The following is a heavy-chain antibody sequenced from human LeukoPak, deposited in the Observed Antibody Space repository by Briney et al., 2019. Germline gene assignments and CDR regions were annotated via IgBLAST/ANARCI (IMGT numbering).Heavy chain of an antibody. CDR2: ISSSSSYI. CDR1: GFTFSSYS. J-gene: IGHJ4*02. D-gene: IGHD6-6*01. V-gene: IGHV3-21*01. CDR3: ARALSSSRQAFDY. Sequence: GGSLRLSCAASGFTFSSYSMNWARQAPGKGLEWVSSISSSSSYIYYADSVKGRFTISRDNAKNSLYLQMNSLRAEDPAVYYCARALSSSRQAFDYWGQGTLVTVSS.